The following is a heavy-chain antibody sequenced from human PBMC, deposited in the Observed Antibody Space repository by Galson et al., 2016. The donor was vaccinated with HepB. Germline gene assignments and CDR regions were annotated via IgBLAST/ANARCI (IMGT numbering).Heavy chain of an antibody. D-gene: IGHD3-22*01. V-gene: IGHV1-69*13. Sequence: SVKVSCKASGGTFSSYAISWVRQAPGQGLEWMGGIIPIFGTANYAQKFQGRVTITADESTSTAYMELSSLRSEDTAVYYCVCSSGYYSVIPPGRWFDPWGQGTLVTVSS. CDR3: VCSSGYYSVIPPGRWFDP. J-gene: IGHJ5*02. CDR2: IIPIFGTA. CDR1: GGTFSSYA.